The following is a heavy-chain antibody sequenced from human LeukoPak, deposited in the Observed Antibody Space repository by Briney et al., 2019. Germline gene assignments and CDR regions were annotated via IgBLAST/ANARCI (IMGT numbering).Heavy chain of an antibody. J-gene: IGHJ4*02. V-gene: IGHV3-33*05. CDR3: ARESSGGFDN. CDR1: GFTFSSYD. Sequence: QTGGSLRLSCAASGFTFSSYDIHWVRQAPGKGLEWVTIILYDGSNKYYADSVKGRFTISRDNSKNTVYLQMNSLTAEETAVYYCARESSGGFDNWAQGTLVTVSS. CDR2: ILYDGSNK. D-gene: IGHD3-3*01.